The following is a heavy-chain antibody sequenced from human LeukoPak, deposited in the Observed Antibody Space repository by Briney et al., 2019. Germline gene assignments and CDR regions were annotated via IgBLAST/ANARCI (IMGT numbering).Heavy chain of an antibody. V-gene: IGHV1-18*01. CDR1: GYTFTSYG. Sequence: GASVTVSCKASGYTFTSYGISWVRQAPGQGLEWMGWISAYNGNTNYAQKLQGRVTMTTDTSTSTAYMELRSLRSDDTAVYYCARLRYFDWLWYFDYWGQGTLVTVSS. D-gene: IGHD3-9*01. CDR2: ISAYNGNT. CDR3: ARLRYFDWLWYFDY. J-gene: IGHJ4*02.